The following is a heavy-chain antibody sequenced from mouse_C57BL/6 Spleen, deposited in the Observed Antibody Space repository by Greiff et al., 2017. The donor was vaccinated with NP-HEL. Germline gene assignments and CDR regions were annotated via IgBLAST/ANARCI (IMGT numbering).Heavy chain of an antibody. CDR1: GFTFSDYG. D-gene: IGHD3-3*01. Sequence: EVKLVESGGGLVKPGGSLKLSCAASGFTFSDYGMHWVRQAPEKGLEWVAYISSGSITIYYADTVKGRFTISRDTAKNTLFLQMTSLRSEDTAMYYCARGDVSVPYWYFDVWGTGTTVTVSS. J-gene: IGHJ1*03. CDR3: ARGDVSVPYWYFDV. V-gene: IGHV5-17*01. CDR2: ISSGSITI.